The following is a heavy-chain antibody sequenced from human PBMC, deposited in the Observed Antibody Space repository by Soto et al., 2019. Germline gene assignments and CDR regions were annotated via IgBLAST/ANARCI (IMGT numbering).Heavy chain of an antibody. D-gene: IGHD4-17*01. CDR3: ARADYSDYGDALDI. Sequence: QLQLQESGSGLVKPSQTLSLTCTVSGGSITKTTYSWNWIRQPPGKGLEWIANAYHRGRTNYNPSLKCRVSISADTPRNEFSLRLDSVTAAGTAMYYCARADYSDYGDALDIWGQGTMVTASS. CDR2: AYHRGRT. CDR1: GGSITKTTYS. J-gene: IGHJ3*02. V-gene: IGHV4-30-2*01.